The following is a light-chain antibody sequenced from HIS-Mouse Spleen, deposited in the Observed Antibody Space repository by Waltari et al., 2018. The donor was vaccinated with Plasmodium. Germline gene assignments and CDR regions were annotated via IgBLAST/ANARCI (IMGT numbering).Light chain of an antibody. CDR1: QSVSSN. CDR3: QQYNNWPPTWT. Sequence: EIVMTQSPATLSVSPGEKATLPCRASQSVSSNLAWYQQKPGQAPRLLIYGASTRATGIPARVSGSGSGTEFTLTISSMQSEDFAVYYCQQYNNWPPTWTFGQGTKVEIK. CDR2: GAS. J-gene: IGKJ1*01. V-gene: IGKV3-15*01.